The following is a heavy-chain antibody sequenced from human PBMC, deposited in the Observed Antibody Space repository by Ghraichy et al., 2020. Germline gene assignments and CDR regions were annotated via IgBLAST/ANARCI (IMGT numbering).Heavy chain of an antibody. V-gene: IGHV6-1*01. D-gene: IGHD3-22*01. J-gene: IGHJ4*02. CDR3: ARAGYDSSGYYSYHFDY. Sequence: SQTLSLTCAISGDSVSSNSAAWNWIRQSPSRGLEWLGRTYYRSKWYNDYAVSVKSRITINPDTSKNQFSLQLNSVTPEDTAVYYCARAGYDSSGYYSYHFDYWGQGTLVTVSS. CDR2: TYYRSKWYN. CDR1: GDSVSSNSAA.